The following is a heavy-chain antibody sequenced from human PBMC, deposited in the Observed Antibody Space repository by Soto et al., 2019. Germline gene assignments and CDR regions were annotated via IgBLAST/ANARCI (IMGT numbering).Heavy chain of an antibody. J-gene: IGHJ3*02. CDR3: AREDIVVVPAAMPGAFDI. CDR2: IYYSGSA. D-gene: IGHD2-2*01. V-gene: IGHV4-39*02. Sequence: PSETLSLTCTVSGGSISSSDYYWGWIRQPPGKGLEWIGNIYYSGSASYNPSLKSRVTISVDTSKNQVSLKLSSVTAADTAVYYCAREDIVVVPAAMPGAFDIWGQGTMVTVSS. CDR1: GGSISSSDYY.